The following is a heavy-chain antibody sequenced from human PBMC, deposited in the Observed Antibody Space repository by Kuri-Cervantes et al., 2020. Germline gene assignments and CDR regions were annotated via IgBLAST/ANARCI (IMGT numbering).Heavy chain of an antibody. D-gene: IGHD3-10*01. CDR1: GGSISSGGYY. J-gene: IGHJ5*02. CDR2: IYYSGST. Sequence: SETLSLTCTVSGGSISSGGYYWSWIRQHPGKGREWIGYIYYSGSTYYNPSLKSRVTISVDTSKNQFSLKLSSVTAADTAVYYCARDPRLKWFGELLWRNQEDNIVGATGWFDPWGQGTLVTVSS. V-gene: IGHV4-31*03. CDR3: ARDPRLKWFGELLWRNQEDNIVGATGWFDP.